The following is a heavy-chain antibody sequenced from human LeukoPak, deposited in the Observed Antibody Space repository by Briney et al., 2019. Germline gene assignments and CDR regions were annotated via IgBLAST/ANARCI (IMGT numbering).Heavy chain of an antibody. J-gene: IGHJ4*02. V-gene: IGHV3-72*01. Sequence: GRSLRLSCAASGFSFSDHYMDWVRQAPGKGLEWVGRSRDKANSYTTEYAASVKSRFTISRDASQNSLYLQMNRLKSEDTAVYYCASARPDSSGYYYFGFWGQGTLVTVSS. D-gene: IGHD6-19*01. CDR2: SRDKANSYTT. CDR1: GFSFSDHY. CDR3: ASARPDSSGYYYFGF.